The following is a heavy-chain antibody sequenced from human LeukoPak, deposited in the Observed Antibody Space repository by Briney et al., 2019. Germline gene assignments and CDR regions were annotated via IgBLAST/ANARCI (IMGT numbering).Heavy chain of an antibody. Sequence: GASVKVSCKVSGYTLTELSMHWVRQAPGKGLEWMGGFDPEDGETIYAQKFQGRVTMTEDTSTDTAYMELSSLRSEDTAVYYCATSVSPYCSSTSCYTRGRNYFDYWGQGTLVTVSS. D-gene: IGHD2-2*02. V-gene: IGHV1-24*01. CDR2: FDPEDGET. J-gene: IGHJ4*02. CDR3: ATSVSPYCSSTSCYTRGRNYFDY. CDR1: GYTLTELS.